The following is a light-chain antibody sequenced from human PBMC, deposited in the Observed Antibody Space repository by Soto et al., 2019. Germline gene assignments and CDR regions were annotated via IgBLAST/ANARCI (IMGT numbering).Light chain of an antibody. J-gene: IGKJ1*01. Sequence: EIVMTQSPATLSVSPGERATLSCRASQSVGSNLAWYLQRPGQAPRLLIYGASTRATGIPARFSGSGSGTEFTLTISSLQSEDFAVYYCQQYNNWPWTFGQGTKVEIK. V-gene: IGKV3-15*01. CDR1: QSVGSN. CDR3: QQYNNWPWT. CDR2: GAS.